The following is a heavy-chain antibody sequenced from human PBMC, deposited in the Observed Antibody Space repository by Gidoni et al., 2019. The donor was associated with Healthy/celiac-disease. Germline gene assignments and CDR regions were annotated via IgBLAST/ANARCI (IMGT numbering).Heavy chain of an antibody. V-gene: IGHV4-59*01. J-gene: IGHJ5*02. Sequence: QVQLQESGPGLVKPSATLSLTCTVSGCSISSYYWSWIRQPPGKGLEWIGYIDYSGSTNYNPPLKSRVTISVDTSKNQFSLKLSSVTAADTAVYYCARVFRVEQQLWGGFDPWGQGTLVTVSS. D-gene: IGHD6-13*01. CDR3: ARVFRVEQQLWGGFDP. CDR1: GCSISSYY. CDR2: IDYSGST.